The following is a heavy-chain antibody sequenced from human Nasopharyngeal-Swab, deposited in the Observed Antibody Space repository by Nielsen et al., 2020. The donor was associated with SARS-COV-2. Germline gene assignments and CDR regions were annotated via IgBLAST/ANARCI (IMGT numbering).Heavy chain of an antibody. CDR3: ARDVGDLSVFFDF. D-gene: IGHD4-17*01. Sequence: WIRQPPGKRLEWIGEIYHHGNTNYNPSLKSRVTISVDKSKNQFSLSLRSVTAADTAVYYCARDVGDLSVFFDFWGQGTPVTVSS. J-gene: IGHJ4*02. CDR2: IYHHGNT. V-gene: IGHV4-4*02.